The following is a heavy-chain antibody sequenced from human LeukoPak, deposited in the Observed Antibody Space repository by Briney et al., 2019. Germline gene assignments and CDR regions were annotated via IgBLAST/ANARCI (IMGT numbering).Heavy chain of an antibody. CDR3: ARAKLYCSGGSCYSEDYYYYYMDV. Sequence: GGTLRLSCAASGFTFSSYGMNWVRQAPGKGLEWVSYISSSSSTIYYADSVKGRFTISRDNAKNSLYLQMNSLRAEDTALYYCARAKLYCSGGSCYSEDYYYYYMDVWGKGTTVTVSS. CDR2: ISSSSSTI. V-gene: IGHV3-48*04. J-gene: IGHJ6*03. CDR1: GFTFSSYG. D-gene: IGHD2-15*01.